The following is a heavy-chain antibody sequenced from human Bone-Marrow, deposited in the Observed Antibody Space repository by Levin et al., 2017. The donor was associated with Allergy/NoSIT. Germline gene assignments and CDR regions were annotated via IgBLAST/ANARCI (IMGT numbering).Heavy chain of an antibody. CDR1: KFTFSGYF. D-gene: IGHD1-26*01. V-gene: IGHV3-30-3*01. CDR2: ISFDGDKK. CDR3: VRDLVGEGATPHFDY. Sequence: PGGSLRLSCEASKFTFSGYFLHWVRQAPGKGLEWVALISFDGDKKYYAGSVKGRFPISRDNSKKMLFLHMNCLRVEDRAIYYCVRDLVGEGATPHFDYWGQGTLVTVCS. J-gene: IGHJ4*02.